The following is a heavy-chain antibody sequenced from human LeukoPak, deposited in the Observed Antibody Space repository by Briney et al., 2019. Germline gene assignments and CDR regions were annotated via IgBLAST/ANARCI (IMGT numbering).Heavy chain of an antibody. J-gene: IGHJ4*02. CDR1: GFTFSSYG. CDR3: AKGASTMVRGAFDY. CDR2: ISGSGGST. V-gene: IGHV3-23*01. Sequence: GGTLRLSCAASGFTFSSYGMSWVRQAPGKGLEWVSAISGSGGSTYYADSVKGRFTISGDNSKNTLYLQMNSLRAEDTAVYYCAKGASTMVRGAFDYRGQGTLVTVSS. D-gene: IGHD3-10*01.